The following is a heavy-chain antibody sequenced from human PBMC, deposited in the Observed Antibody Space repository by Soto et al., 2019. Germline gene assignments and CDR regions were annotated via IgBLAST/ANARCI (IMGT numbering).Heavy chain of an antibody. CDR3: AKDFKRYSSGWNEAY. J-gene: IGHJ4*02. D-gene: IGHD6-19*01. V-gene: IGHV3-30*18. CDR2: ISYDGSNK. CDR1: GFTFSSCG. Sequence: SLRRSCAASGFTFSSCGMHWVRQAPGKGLEWVAVISYDGSNKYYADSVKGRFTISRDNSKNTLYLQMNSLRAEDTAVYYCAKDFKRYSSGWNEAYWGQGTLVTVSS.